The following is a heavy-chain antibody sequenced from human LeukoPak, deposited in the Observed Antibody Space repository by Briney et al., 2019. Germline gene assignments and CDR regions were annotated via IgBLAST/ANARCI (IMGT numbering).Heavy chain of an antibody. V-gene: IGHV1-18*04. CDR2: ISAYNGNT. J-gene: IGHJ4*02. D-gene: IGHD6-13*01. CDR3: ARGAAAGTPVDY. CDR1: GYTFTSYG. Sequence: ASVKVSCKPSGYTFTSYGICWVRQAPGQGLEWMGWISAYNGNTNYAQKLQGRVTMTTDTSTSTAYMELRSLRSDDTAVYYCARGAAAGTPVDYWGQGTLVTVSS.